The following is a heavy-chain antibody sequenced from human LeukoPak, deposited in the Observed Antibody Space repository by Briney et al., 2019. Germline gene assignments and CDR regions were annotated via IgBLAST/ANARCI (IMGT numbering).Heavy chain of an antibody. CDR3: ARVSGRITIFGVIQGPFDP. J-gene: IGHJ5*02. CDR1: GFTFSIYW. V-gene: IGHV3-7*01. D-gene: IGHD3-3*01. Sequence: PGGSLRLSCAASGFTFSIYWMSWVRQAPGKGLEWVANIKQDGSEKYYVDSVKGRFTISRDNAKNSLYLQVNSLRAEDTAVYYCARVSGRITIFGVIQGPFDPWGQGTLVAVSS. CDR2: IKQDGSEK.